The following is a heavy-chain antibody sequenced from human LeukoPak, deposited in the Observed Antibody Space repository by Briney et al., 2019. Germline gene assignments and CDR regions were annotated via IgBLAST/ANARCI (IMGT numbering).Heavy chain of an antibody. V-gene: IGHV4-59*01. J-gene: IGHJ2*01. CDR2: IYYSGSA. Sequence: SETLSLTCTVSGGSISPYYWSWVRQPPGKGLEWIGSIYYSGSANCNPSLKSRVTISIDTSKNQFSLKLSSVTAADTAVYYCARDRVGGYDYAYFDLWGRGTLVTVSS. CDR1: GGSISPYY. CDR3: ARDRVGGYDYAYFDL. D-gene: IGHD5-12*01.